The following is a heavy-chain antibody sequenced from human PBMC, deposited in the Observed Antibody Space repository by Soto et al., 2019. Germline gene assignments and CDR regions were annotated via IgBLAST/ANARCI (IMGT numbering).Heavy chain of an antibody. V-gene: IGHV3-23*01. CDR2: ISGSGGST. CDR1: GFTFSSYA. Sequence: PGGSLRLSCAASGFTFSSYAMSWVRQAPGKGLEWVSAISGSGGSTYYADSVKGRFTISRDNSKNTLYLQMNSLRAEDTAVYYCAKGGYCSSTSCYYYYYYMDVWGKGTTVTVSS. J-gene: IGHJ6*03. D-gene: IGHD2-2*01. CDR3: AKGGYCSSTSCYYYYYYMDV.